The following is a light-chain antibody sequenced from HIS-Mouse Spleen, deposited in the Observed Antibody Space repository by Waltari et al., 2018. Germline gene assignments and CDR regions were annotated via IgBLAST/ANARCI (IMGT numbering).Light chain of an antibody. CDR2: EVS. J-gene: IGLJ1*01. Sequence: QSALTQPPSVSGSPGQSVTIPCTGTSSDAGSYNRVSWYQHPPGTAPKLMIYEVSNRPSGVPDRFSGSKSGNTASLTISGLQAEDEADYYCSSYTSSSTVFGTGTKVTVL. V-gene: IGLV2-18*02. CDR3: SSYTSSSTV. CDR1: SSDAGSYNR.